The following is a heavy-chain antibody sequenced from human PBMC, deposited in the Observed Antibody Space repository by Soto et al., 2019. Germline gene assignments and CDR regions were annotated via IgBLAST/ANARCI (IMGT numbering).Heavy chain of an antibody. D-gene: IGHD6-13*01. CDR3: ARDNAGSSWPYYYYYMDV. V-gene: IGHV3-11*01. CDR2: ISSSGSTI. CDR1: GFTFSDYY. J-gene: IGHJ6*03. Sequence: GGSLRLSCAASGFTFSDYYMSWIRQAPGKGLEWVSYISSSGSTIYYADSVKGRFTISRDNAKNSLYLQMNSLRAEDTAVYYCARDNAGSSWPYYYYYMDVWGKGTTVTVSS.